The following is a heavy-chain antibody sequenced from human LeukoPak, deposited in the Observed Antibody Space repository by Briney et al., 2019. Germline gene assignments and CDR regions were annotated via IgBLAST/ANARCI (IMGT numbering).Heavy chain of an antibody. V-gene: IGHV1-18*01. CDR1: GYTFTSYG. CDR2: ISAYNGNT. CDR3: ARVSSYYDFWSGYYRGIFDY. D-gene: IGHD3-3*01. J-gene: IGHJ4*02. Sequence: GASVKVSFKASGYTFTSYGISWVRQAPGQGLEWMGWISAYNGNTNYAQKLQGRVTMTTDTSTSTAYMEPRSLRSDDTAVYYCARVSSYYDFWSGYYRGIFDYWGQGTLVTVSS.